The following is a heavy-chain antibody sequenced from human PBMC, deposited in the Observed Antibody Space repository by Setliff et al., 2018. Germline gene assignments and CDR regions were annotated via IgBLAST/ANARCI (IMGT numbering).Heavy chain of an antibody. CDR1: GGSISSSSYY. J-gene: IGHJ4*02. Sequence: SETLSLTCTVSGGSISSSSYYWGWIRQPPGKGLEWIGSIYYSGSTYCNPSLKSRVTISVDTSKNQFSLKLSSVTAADTAVYYCARRETYYNFWSGYYAYWGQGTLVTVS. CDR2: IYYSGST. V-gene: IGHV4-39*07. CDR3: ARRETYYNFWSGYYAY. D-gene: IGHD3-3*01.